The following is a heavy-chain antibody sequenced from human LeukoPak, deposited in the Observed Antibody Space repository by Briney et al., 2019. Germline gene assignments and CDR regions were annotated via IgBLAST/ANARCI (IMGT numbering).Heavy chain of an antibody. CDR3: ARTLYYDFWRGYSVQKFDP. D-gene: IGHD3-3*01. V-gene: IGHV4-4*07. CDR2: IYTSGST. Sequence: SETLSLTCTVSGGSISSYYWSWIRQPAGKGLEWIGRIYTSGSTNYNPSLKSRVTMSVDTSKNQFSLKLSSVTAADTAVYYCARTLYYDFWRGYSVQKFDPWGQGTLVTVSS. CDR1: GGSISSYY. J-gene: IGHJ5*02.